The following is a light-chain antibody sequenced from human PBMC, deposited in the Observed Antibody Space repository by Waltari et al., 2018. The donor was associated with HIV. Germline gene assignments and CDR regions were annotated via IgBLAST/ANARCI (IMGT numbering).Light chain of an antibody. CDR3: AAWDDSLHGYV. CDR2: SNN. CDR1: SSNIGSNP. J-gene: IGLJ1*01. Sequence: QSVLTQPPSASGTPGQRVTIPCSGSSSNIGSNPITWYRQLPGTAPKLLIYSNNQWPSGVPDRFSGSKSGTSASLAISGLQSEDEADYYCAAWDDSLHGYVFGTGTKVTVV. V-gene: IGLV1-44*01.